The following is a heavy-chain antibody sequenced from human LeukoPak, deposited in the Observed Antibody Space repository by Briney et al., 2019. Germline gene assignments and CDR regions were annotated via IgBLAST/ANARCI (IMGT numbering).Heavy chain of an antibody. V-gene: IGHV1-69*05. J-gene: IGHJ4*02. D-gene: IGHD5-24*01. CDR2: IIPIFGTA. Sequence: GASVKVSCKASGGTFSSYAISWVRQAPGQGLEWMGGIIPIFGTANYAQKFQGRVTITTDASTSTAYMELSSLRSEDTAVYYCARGQVATITGSFDYWGQGTLVTVSS. CDR3: ARGQVATITGSFDY. CDR1: GGTFSSYA.